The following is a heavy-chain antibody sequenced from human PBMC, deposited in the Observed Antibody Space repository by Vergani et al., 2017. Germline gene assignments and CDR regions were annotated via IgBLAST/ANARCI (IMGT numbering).Heavy chain of an antibody. J-gene: IGHJ4*02. V-gene: IGHV4-34*01. CDR3: ARGRASIDCSSNSCDNRFDY. Sequence: QVQLQQWCAGLLKPSETLSLTCAVYGGSFSGYYWSWIRQPPGKGLEWIVEINHSGSTNYNQSLKSRVTISVDTSKNQFSLRLSSVTAADTAVYYCARGRASIDCSSNSCDNRFDYWGQGTLVTVSS. CDR1: GGSFSGYY. D-gene: IGHD2-2*02. CDR2: INHSGST.